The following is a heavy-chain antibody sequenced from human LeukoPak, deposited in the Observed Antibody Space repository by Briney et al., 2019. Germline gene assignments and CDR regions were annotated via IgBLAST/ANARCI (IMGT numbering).Heavy chain of an antibody. D-gene: IGHD1-26*01. CDR3: AKDPGIVGATDYFDY. CDR1: GFTFSSYG. J-gene: IGHJ4*02. Sequence: GRSLRLSCAASGFTFSSYGMHWVRQAPGKGLEWVAVISYDGSNKYYADSVKGRFTISRGNSKNTLYLQMNSLRAEDTAVYYCAKDPGIVGATDYFDYWGQGTLVTVSS. CDR2: ISYDGSNK. V-gene: IGHV3-30*18.